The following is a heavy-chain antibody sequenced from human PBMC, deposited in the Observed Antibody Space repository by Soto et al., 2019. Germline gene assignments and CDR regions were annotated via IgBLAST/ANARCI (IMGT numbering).Heavy chain of an antibody. D-gene: IGHD3-3*01. V-gene: IGHV3-53*01. CDR3: GRDSGYYDFWSGPTAYYYGMDV. J-gene: IGHJ6*02. CDR2: IYSGGST. Sequence: EVQLVESGGGLIQPGGSLRLSCAASGFTVSSNYMSWVRQAPGKGLEWVSVIYSGGSTYYADSVKGRFTISRDNSKNTLYLQMNSLRAEDTAVYYCGRDSGYYDFWSGPTAYYYGMDVWGQGTTVTVSS. CDR1: GFTVSSNY.